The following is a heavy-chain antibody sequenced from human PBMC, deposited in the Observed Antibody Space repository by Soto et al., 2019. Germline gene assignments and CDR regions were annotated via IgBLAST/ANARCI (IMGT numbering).Heavy chain of an antibody. Sequence: GGALRLSCAASVSTCSSYGMHWVRQAPGKGLEWVAVISYDGSNKYYADSVKGRFTISRDNSKNTLYLQMNSLRAEDTAVYYCAKEKTGGGSWYYYGMDVWGQGTTVTVSS. CDR2: ISYDGSNK. CDR1: VSTCSSYG. J-gene: IGHJ6*02. V-gene: IGHV3-30*18. D-gene: IGHD6-13*01. CDR3: AKEKTGGGSWYYYGMDV.